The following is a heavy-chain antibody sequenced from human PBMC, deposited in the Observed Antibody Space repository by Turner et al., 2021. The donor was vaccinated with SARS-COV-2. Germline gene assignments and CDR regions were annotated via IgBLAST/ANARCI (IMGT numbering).Heavy chain of an antibody. CDR3: ATVFAVAGLSYGMDV. CDR1: GNTITGYY. J-gene: IGHJ6*02. D-gene: IGHD6-19*01. Sequence: QVQLVQSGAEVKKPGASVKVSCKASGNTITGYYMHWVRQAPGQGLEWMGWINPNSGGTNYAQKFQGRVTMTRDTSISTAYMELSRLRSDDTAVYYCATVFAVAGLSYGMDVWGQGTTVTVSS. V-gene: IGHV1-2*02. CDR2: INPNSGGT.